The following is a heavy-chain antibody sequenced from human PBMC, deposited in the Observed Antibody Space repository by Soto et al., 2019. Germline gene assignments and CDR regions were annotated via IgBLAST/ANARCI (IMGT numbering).Heavy chain of an antibody. Sequence: GASVKVFCKASGYTFSGYSITWVRQAPGQGLEWMGRISGYNGNTNYARTLRGRLTLTTDTSTSTAYMELRSLTSDDTAVYYCARDVFCGGAPACPDMDVWGQGTTVTVSS. J-gene: IGHJ6*02. CDR3: ARDVFCGGAPACPDMDV. D-gene: IGHD2-21*01. V-gene: IGHV1-18*04. CDR1: GYTFSGYS. CDR2: ISGYNGNT.